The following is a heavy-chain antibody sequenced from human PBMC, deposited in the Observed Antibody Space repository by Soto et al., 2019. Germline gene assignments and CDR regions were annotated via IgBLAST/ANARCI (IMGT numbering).Heavy chain of an antibody. D-gene: IGHD3-3*01. Sequence: SETLSLTCTVSGGSISSSSYYWGWIRQPPGKGLEWIGSIYYSGSTYYNPSLKSRVTISVDTSKNQFSLKLSSVTAADTAVYYCARYDYDFWSGYQKNWFDPWGQGTLVTVS. CDR1: GGSISSSSYY. CDR2: IYYSGST. CDR3: ARYDYDFWSGYQKNWFDP. V-gene: IGHV4-39*01. J-gene: IGHJ5*02.